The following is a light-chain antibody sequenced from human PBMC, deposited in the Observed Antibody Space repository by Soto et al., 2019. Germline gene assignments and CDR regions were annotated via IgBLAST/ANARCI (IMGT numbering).Light chain of an antibody. CDR3: SSYTSSSTWV. CDR1: NSDIGAYDY. Sequence: QSALTQPASVSGSPGQSITISCTGSNSDIGAYDYVSWYQQHPGKPPTLLIYEVTFRPSGVPNRFSGSKSGNTASLTISGLQTEDEADYYCSSYTSSSTWVFGGGTKLTVL. CDR2: EVT. J-gene: IGLJ3*02. V-gene: IGLV2-14*01.